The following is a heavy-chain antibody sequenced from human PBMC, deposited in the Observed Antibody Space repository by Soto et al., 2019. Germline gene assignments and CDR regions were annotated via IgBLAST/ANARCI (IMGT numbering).Heavy chain of an antibody. CDR1: GDSISGYY. CDR2: IFYTGSS. Sequence: QVQLQESGPGLVKPSETLSLTCTVSGDSISGYYWSWLRQPPGKGLEYVGFIFYTGSSNYNPSLEGRVTMSVDTSKNQLFLKLTSVTAADTAVYYCARLGVCGSDCYSFDNWGQGTLVTVSS. CDR3: ARLGVCGSDCYSFDN. V-gene: IGHV4-59*08. J-gene: IGHJ4*02. D-gene: IGHD2-21*02.